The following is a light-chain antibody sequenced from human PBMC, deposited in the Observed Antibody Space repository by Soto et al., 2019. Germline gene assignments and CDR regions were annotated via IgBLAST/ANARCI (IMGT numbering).Light chain of an antibody. CDR2: EVS. CDR3: SSYAGSNNFV. V-gene: IGLV2-8*01. J-gene: IGLJ1*01. Sequence: QSVLTQPPSASGSPGQSVTISCTGTSSDVGGYNYVSWYQQHPGKAPKLMIYEVSKRPSGVPDRFSGSKSGNTASLTVSGLQVKDEADYYCSSYAGSNNFVFGTGTKLTVL. CDR1: SSDVGGYNY.